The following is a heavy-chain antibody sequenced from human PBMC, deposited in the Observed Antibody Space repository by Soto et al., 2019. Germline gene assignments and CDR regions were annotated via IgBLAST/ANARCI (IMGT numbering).Heavy chain of an antibody. Sequence: SETLSLTCAVYGGSFSGYYWSWIRQPPGKGLEWIGEINHSGSTNYNPSLKRRVTISVDTAKNQFSLKLSSVTAADTAVYYCARGEITIFGVVTSYYYYCMDVWGQGTTVTVSS. V-gene: IGHV4-34*01. CDR1: GGSFSGYY. CDR2: INHSGST. D-gene: IGHD3-3*01. J-gene: IGHJ6*02. CDR3: ARGEITIFGVVTSYYYYCMDV.